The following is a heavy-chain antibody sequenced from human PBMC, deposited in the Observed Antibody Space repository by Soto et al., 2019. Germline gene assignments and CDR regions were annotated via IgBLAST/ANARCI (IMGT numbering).Heavy chain of an antibody. CDR2: IIPIFGTA. V-gene: IGHV1-69*13. Sequence: SVKVSCKASGGTFSSYAISWVRQAPGQGLEWMGGIIPIFGTANYAQKFQGRVTITADESTSTAYMELSSLRSEDTAVYYCATSKGYIAAYNDYWGQGTLVTVSS. J-gene: IGHJ4*02. CDR3: ATSKGYIAAYNDY. CDR1: GGTFSSYA. D-gene: IGHD6-6*01.